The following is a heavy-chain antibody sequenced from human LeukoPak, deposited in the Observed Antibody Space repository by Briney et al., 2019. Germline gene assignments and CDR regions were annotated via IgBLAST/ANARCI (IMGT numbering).Heavy chain of an antibody. V-gene: IGHV1-69*05. CDR3: ARDMDTAMVPGVFDY. CDR1: GGTFSSYA. CDR2: IIPIFGTA. J-gene: IGHJ4*02. Sequence: ASVKVSCKASGGTFSSYAMSWVRQAPGQGLEWMGGIIPIFGTANYAQKFQGRVTITTDESTSTAYMELSSLRSEDTAVYYCARDMDTAMVPGVFDYWGQGTLVTVSS. D-gene: IGHD5-18*01.